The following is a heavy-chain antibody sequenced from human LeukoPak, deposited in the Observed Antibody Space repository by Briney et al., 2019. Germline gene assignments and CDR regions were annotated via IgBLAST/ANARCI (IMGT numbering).Heavy chain of an antibody. CDR2: IYTSGST. V-gene: IGHV4-61*02. D-gene: IGHD6-19*01. J-gene: IGHJ6*03. CDR1: GGSISSGSYY. CDR3: AREISGWYRYYYYYYMDV. Sequence: SETLSLTCTVSGGSISSGSYYWSWIRQPAGKGLEWIGRIYTSGSTNCNPSLKSRVTISVDTSKNQFSLKLSSVTAADTAVYYCAREISGWYRYYYYYYMDVWGKGTTVTISS.